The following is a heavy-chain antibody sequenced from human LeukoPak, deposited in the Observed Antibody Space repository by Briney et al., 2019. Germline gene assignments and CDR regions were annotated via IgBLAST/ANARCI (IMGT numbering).Heavy chain of an antibody. V-gene: IGHV4-39*01. CDR1: GGSISSSSYY. CDR2: IYYSGST. CDR3: ATYYCGGDCYSGYFDY. J-gene: IGHJ4*02. Sequence: PSETLSLTCTVSGGSISSSSYYWGWIRQPPGKGREWIGNIYYSGSTYYNPSLKSRVTISVDTSKKQFSLKLSSVTAADTAVYYCATYYCGGDCYSGYFDYWGQGTLVTASS. D-gene: IGHD2-21*02.